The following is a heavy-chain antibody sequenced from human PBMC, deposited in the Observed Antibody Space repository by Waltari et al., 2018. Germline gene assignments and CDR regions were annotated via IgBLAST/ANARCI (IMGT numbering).Heavy chain of an antibody. J-gene: IGHJ1*01. V-gene: IGHV4-34*01. D-gene: IGHD6-13*01. CDR1: AWCLSGYC. CDR2: IDPSGGT. CDR3: ARGNVGYFQH. Sequence: VQLQQWGAGLLTPSETLSFTCAVYAWCLSGYCWCWFRQPPGKGLEWLGVIDPSGGTNCSPSYKSRVTLSVDTSKMQFSLKLASVTAADTAVYYFARGNVGYFQHWGQGTLVSVSS.